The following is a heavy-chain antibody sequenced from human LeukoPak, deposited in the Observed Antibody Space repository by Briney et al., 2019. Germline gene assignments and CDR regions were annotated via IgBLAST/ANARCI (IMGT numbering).Heavy chain of an antibody. D-gene: IGHD4-23*01. CDR3: ARLVVTPSEAFDY. J-gene: IGHJ4*02. CDR1: GGSISSYY. CDR2: IYYSGST. V-gene: IGHV4-59*01. Sequence: SETLSLTCTVSGGSISSYYWSWIRQPPGKGLEWIGYIYYSGSTNYNPSLKSRVTISVDTSKNQFSLKLSSVTAADTAVYYCARLVVTPSEAFDYWGQGTLVTVSS.